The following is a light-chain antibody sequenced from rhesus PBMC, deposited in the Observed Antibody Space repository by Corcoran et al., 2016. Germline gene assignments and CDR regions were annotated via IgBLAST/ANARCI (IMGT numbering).Light chain of an antibody. CDR2: YAS. V-gene: IGKV6-47*02. CDR3: QQGNKHPRT. Sequence: DIVMTQSPAFVSVTPGEKVSITCQASEGISNYLPWYQQKPVQAPNLFIQYASQSISGVPSRFTGSGSGTDFTFTISSLEVEDAATYYCQQGNKHPRTFGGGTKVELK. J-gene: IGKJ4*01. CDR1: EGISNY.